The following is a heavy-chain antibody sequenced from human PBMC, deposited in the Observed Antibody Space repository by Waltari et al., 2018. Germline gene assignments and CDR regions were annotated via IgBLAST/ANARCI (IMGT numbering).Heavy chain of an antibody. Sequence: EVQLVESGGGLVQPGGSLRLSCSASGFTFSSYSINWVRQDPGKGLEWVSYISISSSTIYYADPVKGRFTISRDHAKNSLYLQMNSLRAEDTAVYYCARDQKPWELHRAESFQHWGQGTMVTVSS. V-gene: IGHV3-48*01. D-gene: IGHD1-26*01. CDR2: ISISSSTI. CDR3: ARDQKPWELHRAESFQH. J-gene: IGHJ1*01. CDR1: GFTFSSYS.